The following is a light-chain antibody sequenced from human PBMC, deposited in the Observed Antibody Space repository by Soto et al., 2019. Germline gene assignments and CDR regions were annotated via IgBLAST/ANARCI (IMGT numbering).Light chain of an antibody. CDR2: DTS. Sequence: EIVVTQSPATLSVSPGERVTLSCRASQSVSSSLAWYQQRPGQAPRLLIYDTSTRAAGIAARFSGSRSGTEFTLTISSLQSEDSAVYYCQQYVHWPPGACGQGTTVEIK. J-gene: IGKJ1*01. CDR1: QSVSSS. V-gene: IGKV3-15*01. CDR3: QQYVHWPPGA.